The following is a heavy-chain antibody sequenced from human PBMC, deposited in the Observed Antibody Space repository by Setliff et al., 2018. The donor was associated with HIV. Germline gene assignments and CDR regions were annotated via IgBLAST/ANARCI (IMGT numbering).Heavy chain of an antibody. J-gene: IGHJ1*01. CDR3: AREGRWLEHPYGFAV. CDR1: GGSIGNYY. D-gene: IGHD3-10*01. V-gene: IGHV4-59*01. Sequence: SETLSLTCTVSGGSIGNYYWNWIRQSPGKGLEWIAYIHYNGNRNYNPSLKSRVTISVDTTKNQFSLKMASVTAADTAVYYWAREGRWLEHPYGFAVWGQGRLVTVSS. CDR2: IHYNGNR.